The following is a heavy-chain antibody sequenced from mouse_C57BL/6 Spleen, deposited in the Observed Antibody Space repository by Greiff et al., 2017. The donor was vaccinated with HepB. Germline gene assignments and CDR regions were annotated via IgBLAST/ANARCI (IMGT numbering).Heavy chain of an antibody. Sequence: EVKLMESGGGLVKPGGSLKLSCAASGFTFSSYAMSWVRQTPEKRLEWVATISDGGSYTYYPDNVKGRFTISRDNAKNNLYLQMSHLKSEDTAMYYCARDRVVTTYYAMDYWGQGTSVTVSS. CDR3: ARDRVVTTYYAMDY. CDR2: ISDGGSYT. D-gene: IGHD2-2*01. CDR1: GFTFSSYA. J-gene: IGHJ4*01. V-gene: IGHV5-4*01.